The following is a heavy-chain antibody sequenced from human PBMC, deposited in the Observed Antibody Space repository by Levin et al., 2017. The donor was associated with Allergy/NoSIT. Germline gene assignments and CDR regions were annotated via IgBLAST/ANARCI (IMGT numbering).Heavy chain of an antibody. CDR2: IYHSGST. V-gene: IGHV4-4*02. D-gene: IGHD2-2*01. J-gene: IGHJ4*02. Sequence: GSLRLSCAVSGGSISSSNWWSWVRQPPGKGLEWIGEIYHSGSTNYNPSLKSRVTISVDKSKNQFSLKLSSVTAADTAVYYCARVYQLLFVRSVRYFDYWGQGTLVTVSS. CDR3: ARVYQLLFVRSVRYFDY. CDR1: GGSISSSNW.